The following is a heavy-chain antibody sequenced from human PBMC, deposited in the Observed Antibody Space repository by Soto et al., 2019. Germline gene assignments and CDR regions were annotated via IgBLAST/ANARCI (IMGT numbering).Heavy chain of an antibody. J-gene: IGHJ6*03. V-gene: IGHV3-23*01. D-gene: IGHD2-8*01. CDR2: ISGSGGST. CDR3: ARCNEYYYYYYMDV. CDR1: GFTFSSYA. Sequence: GGSLRLSCAASGFTFSSYAMSWVRQAPGKGLEWVSAISGSGGSTYYVDSVKGRFTISRDNAKNSLYLQMNSLRAEDTAVYYCARCNEYYYYYYMDVWGKGTTVTVSS.